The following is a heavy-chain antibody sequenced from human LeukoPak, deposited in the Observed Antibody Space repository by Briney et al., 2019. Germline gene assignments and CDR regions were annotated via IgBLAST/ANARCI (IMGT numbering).Heavy chain of an antibody. D-gene: IGHD4-17*01. Sequence: PGGSLRLSGAASGFTFSSYWMSWVRQAPGKGLEWVANIKQDGSEKYYVDSVKGRFTISRDNAKNSLYLQMNSLRAEDTAVYYCARGSMTTVTTRIDYWGQGTLVTGSS. CDR1: GFTFSSYW. CDR3: ARGSMTTVTTRIDY. V-gene: IGHV3-7*01. J-gene: IGHJ4*02. CDR2: IKQDGSEK.